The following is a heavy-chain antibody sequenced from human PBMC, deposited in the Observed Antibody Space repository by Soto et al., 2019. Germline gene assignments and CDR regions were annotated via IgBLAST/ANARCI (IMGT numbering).Heavy chain of an antibody. J-gene: IGHJ4*02. Sequence: GGSLRLSCVASGLTFGSRAMSWVRQAPGEGLQWVSTITDTGGDAKYADSVRGRFVISRDNSKKILCLQMTSLTAEDSAMYFCARRSTDSYPGSRIFDFWGRGTLLTVS. V-gene: IGHV3-23*01. CDR1: GLTFGSRA. CDR3: ARRSTDSYPGSRIFDF. D-gene: IGHD3-10*01. CDR2: ITDTGGDA.